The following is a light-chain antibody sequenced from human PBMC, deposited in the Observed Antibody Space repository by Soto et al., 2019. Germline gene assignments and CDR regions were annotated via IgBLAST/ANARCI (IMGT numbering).Light chain of an antibody. Sequence: ALTQPASVSGSPGQSITISCTGTSSDVGSYNLVSWYQQHPGKAPKLMIYEVSKRPSGVSNRFSGSKSGNTASLTISGLQAEDEADYYCCSYAGTRVFGRGTKLTVL. CDR3: CSYAGTRV. J-gene: IGLJ3*02. V-gene: IGLV2-23*02. CDR1: SSDVGSYNL. CDR2: EVS.